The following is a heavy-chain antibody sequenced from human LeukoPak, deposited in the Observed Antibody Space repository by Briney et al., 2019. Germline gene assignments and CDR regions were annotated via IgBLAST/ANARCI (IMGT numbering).Heavy chain of an antibody. Sequence: SVKVSCKXSGGTFSSYAISWVRQAPGQGLEWMGGIIPIFGTANYSQKFQGRVTITADESTSTAYMELSSLRSEDAAVYYCASPLGSRTYYYYYMDVWGKRTTVTVSS. CDR2: IIPIFGTA. CDR1: GGTFSSYA. J-gene: IGHJ6*03. D-gene: IGHD1-1*01. CDR3: ASPLGSRTYYYYYMDV. V-gene: IGHV1-69*13.